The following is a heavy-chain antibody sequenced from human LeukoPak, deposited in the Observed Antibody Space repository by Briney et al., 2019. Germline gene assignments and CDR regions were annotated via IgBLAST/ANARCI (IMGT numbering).Heavy chain of an antibody. D-gene: IGHD3-3*01. CDR3: AGVLRFLEWSERTY. J-gene: IGHJ4*02. V-gene: IGHV1-69*13. CDR1: GYPFTSSD. Sequence: GASVKVSCKAYGYPFTSSDINWVRQAPGQGLEWMGGIIPIFGTANYAQKFQGRVTITADESTSTAYMELSSLRSEDTAVYYCAGVLRFLEWSERTYWGQGTLVTVSS. CDR2: IIPIFGTA.